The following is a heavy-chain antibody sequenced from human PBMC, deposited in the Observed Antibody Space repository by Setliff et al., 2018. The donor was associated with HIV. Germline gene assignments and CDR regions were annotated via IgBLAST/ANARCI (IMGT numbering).Heavy chain of an antibody. Sequence: GSLRLSCAASGFTFSSFVMNWVRQAPGRGLEWVSYISRSSDTIYYADSVKGRFTISRDNAKNSLYLQMNSLRAEDTAVYYCARDPYYMDVWGKGTTVTVSS. CDR2: ISRSSDTI. V-gene: IGHV3-48*01. CDR1: GFTFSSFV. J-gene: IGHJ6*03. CDR3: ARDPYYMDV.